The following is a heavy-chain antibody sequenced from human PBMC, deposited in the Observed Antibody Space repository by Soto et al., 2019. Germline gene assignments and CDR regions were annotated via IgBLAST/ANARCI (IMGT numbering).Heavy chain of an antibody. J-gene: IGHJ4*02. CDR3: ARSRNEDGSCYSDY. CDR2: IYPGDSDT. D-gene: IGHD2-15*01. CDR1: GYSFTSYW. V-gene: IGHV5-51*01. Sequence: PGDSLKISWKGSGYSFTSYWIGWVRQMPGKGLEWMGIIYPGDSDTRYSPSFQGQVTISADKSISTAYLQWSSLKASDTAMYYCARSRNEDGSCYSDYWGQGTLVTVSS.